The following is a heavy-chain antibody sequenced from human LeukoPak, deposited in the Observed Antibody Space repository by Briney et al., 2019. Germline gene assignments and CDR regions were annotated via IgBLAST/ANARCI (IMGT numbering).Heavy chain of an antibody. CDR3: ARSMGATPVDY. D-gene: IGHD1-26*01. CDR1: GGSISSSRYY. Sequence: SETLSLTCTVSGGSISSSRYYWGWIRQPPGKGLEWIGSIHYSGSTYYNPSLKSRVTISVDTSKNQFSLKLSSVTAADTAVYYCARSMGATPVDYWGQGTLVTVSS. CDR2: IHYSGST. V-gene: IGHV4-39*07. J-gene: IGHJ4*02.